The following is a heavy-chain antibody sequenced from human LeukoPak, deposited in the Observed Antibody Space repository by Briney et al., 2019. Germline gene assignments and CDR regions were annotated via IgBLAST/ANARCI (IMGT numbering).Heavy chain of an antibody. CDR2: IYHSGST. CDR1: GGSISSGGYY. V-gene: IGHV4-30-2*01. Sequence: PSETLSLTCTVSGGSISSGGYYWSWIRQPPGKGLEWIGYIYHSGSTYYNPSLKSRVTISVDRSKNQFSLKLSSVTAADTAVYYCARDLTEYSSSWYGDAFDIWGQGTMVTVSS. J-gene: IGHJ3*02. D-gene: IGHD6-13*01. CDR3: ARDLTEYSSSWYGDAFDI.